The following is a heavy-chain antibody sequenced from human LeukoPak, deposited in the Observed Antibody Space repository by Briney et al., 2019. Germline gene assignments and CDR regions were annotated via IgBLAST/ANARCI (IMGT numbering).Heavy chain of an antibody. CDR3: ARAHSSSWYGASYYYYYYTDV. J-gene: IGHJ6*03. CDR1: GFTFSSYS. D-gene: IGHD6-13*01. CDR2: ISSSSSTI. V-gene: IGHV3-48*01. Sequence: GGSLRLSCAASGFTFSSYSMNWVRQAPGKGLEWVSYISSSSSTIYYADSVKGRFTISRDNAKNSLYLQMNSLRAEDTAVYYCARAHSSSWYGASYYYYYYTDVWGKGTTVTVSS.